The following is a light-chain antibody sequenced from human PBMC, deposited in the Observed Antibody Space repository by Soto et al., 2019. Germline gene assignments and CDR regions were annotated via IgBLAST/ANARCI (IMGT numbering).Light chain of an antibody. CDR2: GNT. CDR1: SSNIGAGYP. Sequence: QAVVTQPPSVSGAPGQRVTVSCTGSSSNIGAGYPVHWYQQLPGTAPKLLIYGNTNRPSGVPDRFSGSKSATSASLAITGLQAEDEADYYCQSYDSSLSGWVFGGGTKLTVL. J-gene: IGLJ3*02. V-gene: IGLV1-40*01. CDR3: QSYDSSLSGWV.